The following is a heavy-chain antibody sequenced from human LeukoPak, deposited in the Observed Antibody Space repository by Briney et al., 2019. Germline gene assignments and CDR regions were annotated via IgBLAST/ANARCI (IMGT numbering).Heavy chain of an antibody. D-gene: IGHD3-22*01. CDR1: GFTFSNYE. V-gene: IGHV3-48*03. Sequence: GGSLRLSCAASGFTFSNYEMNWLRQAPVKGLEWISFITRCGTTIFYGDSVRGRFTLSRDNDNNSLYLQMNSLRDEDTAVYYCAPGIHYYDSDGYYGLFDYWGQGSLVSVSS. CDR3: APGIHYYDSDGYYGLFDY. J-gene: IGHJ4*02. CDR2: ITRCGTTI.